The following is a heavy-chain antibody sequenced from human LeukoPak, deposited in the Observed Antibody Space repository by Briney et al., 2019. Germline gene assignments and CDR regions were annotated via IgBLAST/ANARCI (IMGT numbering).Heavy chain of an antibody. V-gene: IGHV3-23*01. CDR3: ASLLSDFDY. Sequence: GSLRLSCAASGFTFSSYAMSWVRQAPGKGLEWVSAIGGSGATTYYADSVKGRFTISRDNSKSTLYLQMNSLRAEDTAVYYCASLLSDFDYWGQGTLVTVSS. CDR2: IGGSGATT. J-gene: IGHJ4*02. D-gene: IGHD2/OR15-2a*01. CDR1: GFTFSSYA.